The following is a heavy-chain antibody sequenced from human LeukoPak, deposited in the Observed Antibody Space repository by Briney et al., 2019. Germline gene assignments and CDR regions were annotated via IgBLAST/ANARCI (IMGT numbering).Heavy chain of an antibody. CDR2: IYHSGST. V-gene: IGHV4-38-2*01. D-gene: IGHD6-6*01. CDR3: ARDLEYSSSSSSAAFDY. CDR1: GYSISSGYY. J-gene: IGHJ4*02. Sequence: PSGTLSLTCAVSGYSISSGYYRGWIRQPPGKGLEWIGSIYHSGSTYYNPSLKSRVTISVDTSKNQFSLKLSSVTAADTAVYYCARDLEYSSSSSSAAFDYWGQGTLVTVSS.